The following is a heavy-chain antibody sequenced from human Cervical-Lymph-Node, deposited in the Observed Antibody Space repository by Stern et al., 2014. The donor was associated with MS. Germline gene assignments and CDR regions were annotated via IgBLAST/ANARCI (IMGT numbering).Heavy chain of an antibody. V-gene: IGHV2-26*01. CDR3: ARVIGGATSYYHYYHGMDV. CDR1: GFSLSNTRMG. Sequence: QVPLRESGPVLVKPTETLTLSCTVSGFSLSNTRMGVSWIRQPPGKALEWLGHTFSYYEKFYTPTLNSRLTTSKDTTKSQVVLTMTNMDPVDTATYYCARVIGGATSYYHYYHGMDVWGQGTAVTVSS. J-gene: IGHJ6*02. D-gene: IGHD1-26*01. CDR2: TFSYYEK.